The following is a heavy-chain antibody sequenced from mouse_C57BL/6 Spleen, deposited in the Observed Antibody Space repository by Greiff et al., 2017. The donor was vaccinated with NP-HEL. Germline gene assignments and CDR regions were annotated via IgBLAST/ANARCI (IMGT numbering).Heavy chain of an antibody. V-gene: IGHV1-80*01. CDR3: ARGSSTMVTTGDY. Sequence: QVQLKESGAELVKPGASVKISCKASGYAFSSYWMNWVKQRPGKGLEWIGQIYPGDGDTNYNGKFKGKATLTADKSSSTAYMQLSSLTSEDSAVYFCARGSSTMVTTGDYWGQGTTLTVSS. D-gene: IGHD2-2*01. CDR2: IYPGDGDT. J-gene: IGHJ2*01. CDR1: GYAFSSYW.